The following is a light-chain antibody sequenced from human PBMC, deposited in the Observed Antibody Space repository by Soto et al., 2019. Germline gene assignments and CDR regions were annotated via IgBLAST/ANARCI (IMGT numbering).Light chain of an antibody. CDR2: FNT. CDR1: GSNIGSNA. V-gene: IGLV1-44*01. Sequence: QSVLTQPPSASGTPGQRVTISCSGSGSNIGSNAVNWYQQLPGTAPKLLIYFNTQRPSGVPDRFSGSKSGTSAFLAISGLQSEDEADYYCAAWDDSLTGLLIGGGTKLTVL. J-gene: IGLJ2*01. CDR3: AAWDDSLTGLL.